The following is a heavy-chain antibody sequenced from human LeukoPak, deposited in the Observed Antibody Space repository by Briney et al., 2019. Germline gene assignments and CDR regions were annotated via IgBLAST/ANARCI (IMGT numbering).Heavy chain of an antibody. Sequence: ASVKVSCKASGYTFTSYYMHWVRQAPGQGLEWMGLINPSGGSTSYAQKFQGRVTMTRDTSTRTVYMELSSLRAEDTAVYYCARGVPTVTTFRTRGHYAFDVWGQGTMVTVSS. CDR2: INPSGGST. D-gene: IGHD4-17*01. V-gene: IGHV1-46*01. CDR1: GYTFTSYY. J-gene: IGHJ3*01. CDR3: ARGVPTVTTFRTRGHYAFDV.